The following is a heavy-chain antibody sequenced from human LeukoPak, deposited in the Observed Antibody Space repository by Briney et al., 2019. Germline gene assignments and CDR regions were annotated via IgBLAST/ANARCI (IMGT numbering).Heavy chain of an antibody. CDR1: GFIFTTYS. Sequence: PGGSLRLSCAASGFIFTTYSMNWVRQAPGKRLEWVSYISRDSGTTYYADSVKGRFTISRDNAKNSLYLQMNSLRAEDTAVYYCARSLFDRLVRDWGQGTLVTVSS. V-gene: IGHV3-48*04. J-gene: IGHJ4*02. CDR3: ARSLFDRLVRD. D-gene: IGHD3-9*01. CDR2: ISRDSGTT.